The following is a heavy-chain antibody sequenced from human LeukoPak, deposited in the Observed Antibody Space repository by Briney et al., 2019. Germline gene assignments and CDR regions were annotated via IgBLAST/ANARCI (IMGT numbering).Heavy chain of an antibody. CDR3: TRALARPGFSIDY. CDR1: GFTFGDYA. CDR2: IRSKAYGGTT. J-gene: IGHJ4*02. Sequence: AGGSLRLSCTASGFTFGDYAMSWVRQAPGKGLEWVGFIRSKAYGGTTEYAASVKGRFTISRDDSKSIAYLQMNSLKTEDTAVYYCTRALARPGFSIDYWGQGTLVTVSS. D-gene: IGHD2-2*01. V-gene: IGHV3-49*04.